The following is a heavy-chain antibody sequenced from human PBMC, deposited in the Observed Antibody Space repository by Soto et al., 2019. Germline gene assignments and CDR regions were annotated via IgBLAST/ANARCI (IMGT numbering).Heavy chain of an antibody. Sequence: EVHLLESGGGLVQPGGSLRLSCAASGFTFSNYAMTWVRKAPGKGLEWVSVISGTGGGTNNADSAKGRFTTSSDNSKNALYLQMNRLRDEDRAVYYCAKRAFYGSGIPNYYGMDVWGQGTAVTVSS. CDR3: AKRAFYGSGIPNYYGMDV. J-gene: IGHJ6*02. V-gene: IGHV3-23*01. CDR2: ISGTGGGT. CDR1: GFTFSNYA. D-gene: IGHD3-10*01.